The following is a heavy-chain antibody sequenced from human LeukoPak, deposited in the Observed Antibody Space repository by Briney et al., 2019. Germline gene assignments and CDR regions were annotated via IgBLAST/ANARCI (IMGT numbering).Heavy chain of an antibody. D-gene: IGHD5-12*01. CDR3: ASGGYDLFDF. Sequence: SETLSLTCTVSGGSISSSSYYWGWIRQPPGKGLEWIGSIYYSGSTYYNPSLKSRVTISIDKSKNQFSLKLSSVTAADTAVYYCASGGYDLFDFWGQGTLVTVSS. V-gene: IGHV4-39*07. J-gene: IGHJ4*02. CDR2: IYYSGST. CDR1: GGSISSSSYY.